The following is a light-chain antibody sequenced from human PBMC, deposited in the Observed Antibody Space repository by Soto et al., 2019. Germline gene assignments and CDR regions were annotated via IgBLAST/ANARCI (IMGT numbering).Light chain of an antibody. CDR3: QQSYSSPTT. J-gene: IGKJ5*01. V-gene: IGKV1-5*03. Sequence: DIQMTQSPSTLSGSVGDRVTITCRASQTISSWLAWYQQKPGKAPKLLIYKASTLKSGVPSRFSGSGSGTEFTLTISSLQPEDFATYYCQQSYSSPTTFGQGTRLEIK. CDR1: QTISSW. CDR2: KAS.